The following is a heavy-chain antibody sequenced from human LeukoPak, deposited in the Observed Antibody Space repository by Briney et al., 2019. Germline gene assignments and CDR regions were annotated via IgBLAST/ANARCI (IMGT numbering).Heavy chain of an antibody. V-gene: IGHV3-23*01. CDR3: AQMTPAGVYSDWLNYYYMDV. CDR1: GFTFSSYA. J-gene: IGHJ6*03. D-gene: IGHD3-9*01. CDR2: ISGSGGST. Sequence: GGSLRLSCAASGFTFSSYAMSWVRQAPGKGLEWVSAISGSGGSTYYADSVKGRFTISRDNSKNTLYLQMNSLRAEDTAVYYCAQMTPAGVYSDWLNYYYMDVWGKGTTVTVSS.